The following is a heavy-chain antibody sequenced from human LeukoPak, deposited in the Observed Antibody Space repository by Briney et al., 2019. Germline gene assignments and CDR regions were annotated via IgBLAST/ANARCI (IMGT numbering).Heavy chain of an antibody. Sequence: GVSLRLSCAASGFTFSSYAMHWVRQAPGKGLEWVAVISYDGSNKYYADSVKGRFTISRDNSKNTLYLQMNSLRAEDTAVYYCARASHIVVVTAAPDFDYWGQGTLVTVSS. CDR1: GFTFSSYA. V-gene: IGHV3-30-3*01. D-gene: IGHD2-21*02. CDR3: ARASHIVVVTAAPDFDY. CDR2: ISYDGSNK. J-gene: IGHJ4*02.